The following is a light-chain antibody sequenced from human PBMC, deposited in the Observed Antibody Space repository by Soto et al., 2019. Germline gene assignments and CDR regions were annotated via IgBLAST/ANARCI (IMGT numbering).Light chain of an antibody. CDR3: QQRSNWPPKWT. CDR1: QSVSSY. V-gene: IGKV3-11*01. J-gene: IGKJ1*01. CDR2: DAS. Sequence: EIGLTQSPATLSLSPGERATLSCRASQSVSSYLAWYQQKPGQAPRLLIYDASNRATGIPARFSGSGSGTDFTLTISSLEPEDFAVYYCQQRSNWPPKWTFGQGTKVDI.